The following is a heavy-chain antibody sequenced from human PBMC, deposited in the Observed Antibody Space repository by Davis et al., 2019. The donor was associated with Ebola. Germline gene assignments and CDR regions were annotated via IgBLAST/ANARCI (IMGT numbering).Heavy chain of an antibody. V-gene: IGHV4-61*01. D-gene: IGHD5-24*01. CDR2: ISNGGRT. J-gene: IGHJ4*02. Sequence: SETLSLTCTVSGGSVSSGSDYWSWIRQSPGKGLEWIAFISNGGRTIYNPSLRGRVTISIDTSKNQFSLEVRSVTAADTAFYYCVRGSDAYKTGYWGQGTLVTVSS. CDR1: GGSVSSGSDY. CDR3: VRGSDAYKTGY.